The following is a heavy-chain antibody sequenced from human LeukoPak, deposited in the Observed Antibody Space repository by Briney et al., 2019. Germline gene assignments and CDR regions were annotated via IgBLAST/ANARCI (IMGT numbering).Heavy chain of an antibody. D-gene: IGHD6-13*01. CDR2: IYYSGST. V-gene: IGHV4-59*12. CDR1: GGSISTYY. CDR3: ARILISSAGTGLDY. J-gene: IGHJ4*02. Sequence: SETLSLTCTVSGGSISTYYWTWIRQPPGKGLEWIGYIYYSGSTNYNPALKSRVTISVDKSKNQFSLKLRSVTAADTAVYYCARILISSAGTGLDYWGQGTPVTVSS.